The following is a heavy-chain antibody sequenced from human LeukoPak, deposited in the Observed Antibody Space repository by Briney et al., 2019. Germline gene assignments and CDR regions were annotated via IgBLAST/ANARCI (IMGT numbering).Heavy chain of an antibody. D-gene: IGHD3-10*01. CDR3: ARDGAYYYYGMDV. V-gene: IGHV4-59*01. CDR1: GGSISSYY. CDR2: IYYSGST. Sequence: SETLSLTCTVSGGSISSYYWSWIRQSPGKGLEWIGYIYYSGSTNYNPSLKSRVTISVDTSKNQFSLKLNSVTAADTAVYYCARDGAYYYYGMDVWGQGTTVTVSS. J-gene: IGHJ6*02.